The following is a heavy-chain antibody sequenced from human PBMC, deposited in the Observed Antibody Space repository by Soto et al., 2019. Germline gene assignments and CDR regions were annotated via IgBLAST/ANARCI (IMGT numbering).Heavy chain of an antibody. D-gene: IGHD6-25*01. V-gene: IGHV3-23*01. CDR1: GFTFSTYA. CDR2: ISSSSGST. Sequence: EVQLLESGGGLVQPGGSLRLSCAASGFTFSTYAMAWVRQAPGKGLEWVSGISSSSGSTFYADSVKGRFTISRDNSENTLYLQMNSLRAEDTAVYYCAKQPLKVPLRFDYWGQGTLVTVSS. CDR3: AKQPLKVPLRFDY. J-gene: IGHJ4*02.